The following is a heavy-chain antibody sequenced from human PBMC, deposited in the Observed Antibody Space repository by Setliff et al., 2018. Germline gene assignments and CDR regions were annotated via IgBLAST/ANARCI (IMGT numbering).Heavy chain of an antibody. Sequence: SVKVSCKASGGTFSSYGISWVRQAPGQGLEWMGGTIPIFGTTDYAQKFQGRVTIITDESTSTAYMELSSLSSEDTAVYYCARADYIRYFYMDAWGKGTTVTVSS. D-gene: IGHD4-4*01. J-gene: IGHJ6*03. CDR2: TIPIFGTT. CDR3: ARADYIRYFYMDA. V-gene: IGHV1-69*05. CDR1: GGTFSSYG.